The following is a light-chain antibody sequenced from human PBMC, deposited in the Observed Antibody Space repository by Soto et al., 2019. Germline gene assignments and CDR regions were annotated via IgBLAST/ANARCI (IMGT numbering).Light chain of an antibody. J-gene: IGKJ4*01. V-gene: IGKV3-20*01. CDR1: QSVSSSY. CDR2: GAS. CDR3: QQDGSSPA. Sequence: EIVLTQSPGTLSLSPGERATLSCRASQSVSSSYLAWYQQKPGQAPRLLIYGASSRATGIPDRFSGSGSGTDVTLTISRLEPEDFALYDWQQDGSSPAFGGGTKVEIK.